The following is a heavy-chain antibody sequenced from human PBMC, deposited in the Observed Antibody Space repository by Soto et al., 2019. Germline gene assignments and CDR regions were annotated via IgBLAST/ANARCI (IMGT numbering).Heavy chain of an antibody. J-gene: IGHJ5*02. Sequence: NPSETLSLTCTVSGGSISSYYWSWIRQPPGKELEWIGYIYYSGSTNYNPSLKSRVTISVDTSKNQFSLKLSSVTAADTAVYCCARGTDVDIVVVPAAIWFDPWGQGTLVTVSS. V-gene: IGHV4-59*01. D-gene: IGHD2-2*01. CDR2: IYYSGST. CDR3: ARGTDVDIVVVPAAIWFDP. CDR1: GGSISSYY.